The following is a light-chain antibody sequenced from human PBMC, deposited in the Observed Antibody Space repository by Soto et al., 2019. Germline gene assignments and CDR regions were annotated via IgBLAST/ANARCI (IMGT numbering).Light chain of an antibody. CDR1: QAVNTR. V-gene: IGKV3-11*01. CDR3: HQRQSWPRT. Sequence: EIVLTQSPATLSSFPGDRVTFSCRASQAVNTRLAWYQHRPGQPPNLLIYLASTRAAGVPARFSGSGSGTDFTLTISDVEPEDFAVYYCHQRQSWPRTFGQGTTVDI. CDR2: LAS. J-gene: IGKJ1*01.